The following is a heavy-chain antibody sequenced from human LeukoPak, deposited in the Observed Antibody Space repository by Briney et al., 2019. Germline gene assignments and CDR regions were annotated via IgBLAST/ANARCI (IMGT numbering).Heavy chain of an antibody. J-gene: IGHJ4*02. CDR3: AREQWCSGGTCYFVDS. D-gene: IGHD2-15*01. CDR2: IYHDGST. V-gene: IGHV4-38-2*02. Sequence: SETLSLTCTVSGYSISSGYYWGWIRQPPGKGLEWLGCIYHDGSTYYTPSLKSRVTISIDTSKNHFSLKLTSVTAADTAVYYCAREQWCSGGTCYFVDSWGQGTLVTVSS. CDR1: GYSISSGYY.